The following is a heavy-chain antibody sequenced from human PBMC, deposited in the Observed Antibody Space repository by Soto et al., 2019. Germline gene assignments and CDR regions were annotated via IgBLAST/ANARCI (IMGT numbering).Heavy chain of an antibody. CDR1: GFTFSIYA. CDR2: ISYDGTKT. CDR3: AKDRGPRRPSLIDPFDY. D-gene: IGHD3-10*01. J-gene: IGHJ4*02. Sequence: QVQLVESGGGVVQPGRSLRVSCAASGFTFSIYAMHWVRQAPGTRLEWVAVISYDGTKTYYADSVKGRFTISRDNSKNTAYLQMNSLRVEDTAVYYCAKDRGPRRPSLIDPFDYWSQGTLVTVSP. V-gene: IGHV3-30*18.